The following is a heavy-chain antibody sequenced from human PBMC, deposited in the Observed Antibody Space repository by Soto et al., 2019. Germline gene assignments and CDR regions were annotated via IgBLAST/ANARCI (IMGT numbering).Heavy chain of an antibody. CDR1: GFTFSSYA. D-gene: IGHD6-13*01. CDR3: ARGYSSSSAAFDY. J-gene: IGHJ4*02. V-gene: IGHV3-30*04. CDR2: ISYDARNK. Sequence: QVQLVESGGGVVQPGRSLRLSCAASGFTFSSYAMHWVRQAPGKGLEWVAIISYDARNKYYADYVKGRFTISRDSSKNTLYLQMNSLRADDTAVYYCARGYSSSSAAFDYWGQGTLVTVSS.